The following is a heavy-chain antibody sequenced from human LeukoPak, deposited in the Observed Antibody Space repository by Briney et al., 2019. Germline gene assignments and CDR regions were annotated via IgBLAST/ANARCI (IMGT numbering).Heavy chain of an antibody. CDR2: IYYTGST. V-gene: IGHV4-59*01. CDR1: GGSISSYY. J-gene: IGHJ6*03. D-gene: IGHD5-12*01. Sequence: PSETLSLTCTISGGSISSYYWSWIRQPPGKGLEWIGYIYYTGSTNHNPSLKSRVTISVDTSKNQFSLKLSSVTAADTAVYYCARVVYSGYDFRGAMDVWGKGTTVTISS. CDR3: ARVVYSGYDFRGAMDV.